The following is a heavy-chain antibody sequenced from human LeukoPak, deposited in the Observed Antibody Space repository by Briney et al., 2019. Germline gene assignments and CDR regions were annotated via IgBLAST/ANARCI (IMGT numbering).Heavy chain of an antibody. Sequence: HGESLKISCKGSGYSFTSYWIGWMRQMPGKGLEWMGIIYPGDSDTRYSPSFQGQVTISADKSLSTAYLQWSSLKASDTAMYYCARGSGSYHTAYMNWGQGSPVTVSS. CDR1: GYSFTSYW. J-gene: IGHJ4*02. D-gene: IGHD1-26*01. CDR2: IYPGDSDT. CDR3: ARGSGSYHTAYMN. V-gene: IGHV5-51*01.